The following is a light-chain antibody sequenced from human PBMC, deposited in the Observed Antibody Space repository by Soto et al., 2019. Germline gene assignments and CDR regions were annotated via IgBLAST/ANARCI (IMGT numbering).Light chain of an antibody. J-gene: IGKJ1*01. V-gene: IGKV1-5*03. Sequence: DIQMTQSPSTLSASVGDRVTITCRASQSVDTCLAWYEQKPGKAPHLLIYKASSLETGVPSRISSSGSVTEFTLTISTLQPDDFATYYCQQFYRYPWTFGQGTKVEIK. CDR1: QSVDTC. CDR2: KAS. CDR3: QQFYRYPWT.